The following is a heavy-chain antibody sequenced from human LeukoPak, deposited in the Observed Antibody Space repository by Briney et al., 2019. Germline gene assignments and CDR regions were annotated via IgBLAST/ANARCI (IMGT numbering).Heavy chain of an antibody. CDR2: ISAYNGNT. Sequence: ASVKVSCKASGYTFTSYGISWVRQAPGQGLEWMGWISAYNGNTNYAQKLQGRVTMTTDTSTSSAYMELRSLRSDDTAVYYCARAGKDWFGELPEYYYYYYMDVWGKGTTVTVSS. J-gene: IGHJ6*03. D-gene: IGHD3-10*01. V-gene: IGHV1-18*01. CDR3: ARAGKDWFGELPEYYYYYYMDV. CDR1: GYTFTSYG.